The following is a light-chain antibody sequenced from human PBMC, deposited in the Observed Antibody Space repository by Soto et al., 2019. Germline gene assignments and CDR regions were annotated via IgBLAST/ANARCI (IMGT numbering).Light chain of an antibody. V-gene: IGKV3D-15*01. CDR2: GAS. CDR1: QTIINA. CDR3: RQCSDWSLFT. Sequence: VVMTQSPATLSVSPGDKVSLSCRANQTIINALALYQQRAGESPRLLIYGASTRATGIPARFSGSGSGTEFTLPISSRQAEDYAVYYCRQCSDWSLFTFGGGTKVDIK. J-gene: IGKJ4*01.